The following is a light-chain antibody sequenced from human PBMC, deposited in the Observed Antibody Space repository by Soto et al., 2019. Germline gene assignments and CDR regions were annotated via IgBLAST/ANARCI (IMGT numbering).Light chain of an antibody. J-gene: IGKJ1*01. Sequence: EIVMTQSPATLSVSPGERATLSCRASQSVSSNLAWYQQKPGQAPRLLIYAASTRATAIPARFSGSGSGTEFTLTISSLQSEDFAVYYCQQYNNWPPEGTFGQGTKVEIK. CDR3: QQYNNWPPEGT. CDR2: AAS. V-gene: IGKV3-15*01. CDR1: QSVSSN.